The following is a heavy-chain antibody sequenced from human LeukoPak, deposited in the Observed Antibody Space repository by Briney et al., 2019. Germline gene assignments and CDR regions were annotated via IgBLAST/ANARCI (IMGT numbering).Heavy chain of an antibody. V-gene: IGHV3-23*01. CDR2: ISDSDYST. Sequence: GGSLRLSCVASGLTFSRYAMTWVRQAPGKGLEWVSGISDSDYSTYYADSVQGRFTISRDNSKDTLYLQMNSLRAEDTAVYYCARRAGIYSHPYDYWGQGTLVTVSS. J-gene: IGHJ4*02. D-gene: IGHD1-14*01. CDR3: ARRAGIYSHPYDY. CDR1: GLTFSRYA.